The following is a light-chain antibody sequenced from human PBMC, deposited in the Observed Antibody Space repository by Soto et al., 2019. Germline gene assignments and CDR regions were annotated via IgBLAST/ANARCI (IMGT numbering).Light chain of an antibody. J-gene: IGLJ2*01. CDR3: SSYTSSSTRV. V-gene: IGLV2-14*01. CDR1: SSDVGGYNY. CDR2: EVS. Sequence: QSALTQPASVSGSPGQSITISCTGTSSDVGGYNYVSWYQQHPGKAPKLMIYEVSNRPSGVSNRFSGSTSGNTASLTISALQAEDEADYYCSSYTSSSTRVFGGGTKLTVL.